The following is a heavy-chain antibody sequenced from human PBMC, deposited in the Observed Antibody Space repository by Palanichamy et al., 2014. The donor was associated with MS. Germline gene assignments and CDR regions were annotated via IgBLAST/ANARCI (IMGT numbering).Heavy chain of an antibody. J-gene: IGHJ6*02. D-gene: IGHD2-15*01. CDR1: GFTFSSYA. CDR2: ISGSGGST. Sequence: AASGFTFSSYAMSWVRQAPGKGGWSGVSAISGSGGSTYYADSVKGRFTISRDNSKNTLYLQMNSLRAEDTAVYYCAKDSGGYCSGGSCYYYYGMDVWGQGTTVTVSS. CDR3: AKDSGGYCSGGSCYYYYGMDV. V-gene: IGHV3-23*01.